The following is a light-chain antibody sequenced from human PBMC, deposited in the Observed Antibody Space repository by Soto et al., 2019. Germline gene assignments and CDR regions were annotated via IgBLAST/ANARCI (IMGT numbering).Light chain of an antibody. CDR2: DVS. V-gene: IGLV2-14*03. J-gene: IGLJ1*01. CDR1: SSDVVGYNY. Sequence: QSVLTQPASASGSPGQSINISCTGTSSDVVGYNYVSWYQHHPGKAPKLIIYDVSNRPSGVSNPFSGSKSGNTASLTISGLQPEDEADYYCSSYTTSNTRQIVFGTGTKVTVL. CDR3: SSYTTSNTRQIV.